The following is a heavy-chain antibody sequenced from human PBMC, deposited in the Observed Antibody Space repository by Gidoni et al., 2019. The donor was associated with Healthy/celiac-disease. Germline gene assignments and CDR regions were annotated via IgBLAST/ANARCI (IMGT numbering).Heavy chain of an antibody. CDR1: GFTFSSYA. Sequence: QVQLVASGGGVVQPGRALRLSCAAPGFTFSSYAMHWVRQAPGKGLEWVAVISYDGSNKYYADSVKGRFTISRDNSKNTLYLQMNSLRAEDTAVYYCARNYYYDSSGPLDYWGQGTLVTVSS. J-gene: IGHJ4*02. V-gene: IGHV3-30-3*01. D-gene: IGHD3-22*01. CDR3: ARNYYYDSSGPLDY. CDR2: ISYDGSNK.